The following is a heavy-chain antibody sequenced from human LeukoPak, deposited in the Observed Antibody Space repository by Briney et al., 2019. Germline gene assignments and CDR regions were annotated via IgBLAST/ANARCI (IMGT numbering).Heavy chain of an antibody. CDR1: GFTFCSYW. D-gene: IGHD3-16*01. V-gene: IGHV3-7*03. CDR3: ARGGGLDV. CDR2: INHNGNVN. Sequence: GGSLRLSCAASGFTFCSYWMNWARQAPGKGLEWVASINHNGNVNYYVDSVKGRFTISRDNAKNSLYLQMSNLRAEDTAVYFCARGGGLDVWGQGATVTVSS. J-gene: IGHJ6*02.